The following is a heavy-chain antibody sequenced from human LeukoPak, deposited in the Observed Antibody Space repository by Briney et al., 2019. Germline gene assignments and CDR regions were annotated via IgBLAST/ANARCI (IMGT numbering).Heavy chain of an antibody. CDR2: IYYSGST. D-gene: IGHD5-18*01. Sequence: SETLSLTCTVSGGSISRYYWSWIRQPPGKGLEWIGYIYYSGSTNYNPSLKSRVTISVDTSKNQFSLKLSSVTAADTAVYYCAREKGGYSYGYGWFDPWGQGTLVTVSS. CDR1: GGSISRYY. CDR3: AREKGGYSYGYGWFDP. V-gene: IGHV4-59*01. J-gene: IGHJ5*02.